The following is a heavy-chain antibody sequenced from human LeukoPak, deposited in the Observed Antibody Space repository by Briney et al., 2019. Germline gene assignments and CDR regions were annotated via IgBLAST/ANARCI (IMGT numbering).Heavy chain of an antibody. D-gene: IGHD1-26*01. CDR3: AREAVGATTGEAFDI. V-gene: IGHV3-30-3*01. Sequence: GGSLRLSCAASGFTSSSYAMHWVRQAPGKGLEWVAVISYDGSNKYYADSVEGRFTISRDNSKNTLYLQMNSLRAEDTAVYYCAREAVGATTGEAFDIWGQGTMVTVSS. CDR1: GFTSSSYA. J-gene: IGHJ3*02. CDR2: ISYDGSNK.